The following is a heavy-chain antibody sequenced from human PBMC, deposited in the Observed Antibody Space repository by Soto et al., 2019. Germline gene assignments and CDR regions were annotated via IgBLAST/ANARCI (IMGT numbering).Heavy chain of an antibody. Sequence: QARLVQSGGGLVQSGRSLTLSCEASGFLFSTSTLNWVRRAPGKGLEWVAEISSRGTDIYYADSVKGRFTISRDNSKNTLYLLLDRVKSEDTAVYFCAPLGRADYPPLAAWGQGTLVTVSS. J-gene: IGHJ5*02. CDR3: APLGRADYPPLAA. CDR1: GFLFSTST. V-gene: IGHV3-30*14. CDR2: ISSRGTDI. D-gene: IGHD4-17*01.